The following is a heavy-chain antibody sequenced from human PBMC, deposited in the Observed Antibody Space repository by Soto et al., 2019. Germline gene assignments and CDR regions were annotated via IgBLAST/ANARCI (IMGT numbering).Heavy chain of an antibody. CDR2: IDPSGGSA. CDR1: GYTFTTYC. D-gene: IGHD2-8*02. V-gene: IGHV1-46*01. J-gene: IGHJ4*02. CDR3: ARSPSYENWCDY. Sequence: ASVQISCPASGYTFTTYCIHWVRQAPGRGLEWMGIIDPSGGSANYAQSFLGRVTMTSDTSTSTVYMELSSLRSEDTAVYYCARSPSYENWCDYCRLG.